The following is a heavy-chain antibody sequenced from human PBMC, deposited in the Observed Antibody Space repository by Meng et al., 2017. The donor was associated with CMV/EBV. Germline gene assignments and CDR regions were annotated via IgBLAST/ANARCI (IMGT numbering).Heavy chain of an antibody. CDR2: ISSNGGST. D-gene: IGHD7-27*01. CDR3: ASITNWGSGY. CDR1: GFTFSSYA. J-gene: IGHJ4*02. Sequence: GESLKISCAASGFTFSSYAMHWVRQAPGKGLEYVSAISSNGGSTYYADSVKGRFTISRDNSKNTLYPQMGSLRAEDMAVYYCASITNWGSGYWGQGTLVTVSS. V-gene: IGHV3-64*02.